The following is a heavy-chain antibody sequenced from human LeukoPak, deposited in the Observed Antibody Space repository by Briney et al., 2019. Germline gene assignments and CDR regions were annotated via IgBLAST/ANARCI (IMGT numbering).Heavy chain of an antibody. J-gene: IGHJ4*02. CDR2: INHSGST. D-gene: IGHD3-10*01. V-gene: IGHV4-34*01. CDR3: ARRYASSYYYGSGSYNY. Sequence: SETLSLTCAVYGGSFSGYYWSWIRQPPGKGLEWIGEINHSGSTNYNPSLKSRVTISVDTSKNQFSLKLSSVTAADTAMYYCARRYASSYYYGSGSYNYWGQGTLVTVSS. CDR1: GGSFSGYY.